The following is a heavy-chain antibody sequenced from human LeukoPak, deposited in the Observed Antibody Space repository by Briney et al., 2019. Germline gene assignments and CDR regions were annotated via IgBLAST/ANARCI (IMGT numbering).Heavy chain of an antibody. Sequence: ASVKVSCKASGGTFSSYAISWVRQAPGQGLEWMGWINPNSGGTNYAQKFQGRVTMTRDTSISTAYMELSRLRSDDTAVYYCARDIRPYIVVVPAATVIDYWGQGTLSPSPQ. D-gene: IGHD2-2*01. CDR2: INPNSGGT. V-gene: IGHV1-2*02. CDR3: ARDIRPYIVVVPAATVIDY. CDR1: GGTFSSYA. J-gene: IGHJ4*02.